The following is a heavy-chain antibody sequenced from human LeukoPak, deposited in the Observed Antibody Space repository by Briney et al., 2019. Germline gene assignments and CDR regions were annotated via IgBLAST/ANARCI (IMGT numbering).Heavy chain of an antibody. CDR2: ISADGGST. V-gene: IGHV3-43*02. CDR3: AKESGKFDY. CDR1: GLNFDDSA. Sequence: GGSLRLSCVASGLNFDDSAMHWVRQAPGKGLEWVSLISADGGSTFSADSVKGRFSISRGNSKNSLYLQMNSLRSEDTAMYYCAKESGKFDYWGQGTLVAVSS. J-gene: IGHJ4*02.